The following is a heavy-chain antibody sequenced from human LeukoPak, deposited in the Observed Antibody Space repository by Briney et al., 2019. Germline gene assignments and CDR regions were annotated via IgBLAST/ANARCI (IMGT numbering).Heavy chain of an antibody. CDR1: GFTFSDYY. V-gene: IGHV3-11*04. J-gene: IGHJ4*02. CDR3: ARDPVEISYDY. D-gene: IGHD5-24*01. Sequence: GGSLRLSCAASGFTFSDYYMSWIRQAPGKGLEGVSYISSSGSTMYHADSVKGRFIISRDNAKNSLYLQMNSLRAEDTAVYYCARDPVEISYDYWGQGTLVTVSS. CDR2: ISSSGSTM.